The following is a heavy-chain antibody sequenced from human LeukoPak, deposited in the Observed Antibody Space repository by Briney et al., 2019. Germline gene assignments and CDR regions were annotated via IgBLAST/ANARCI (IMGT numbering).Heavy chain of an antibody. J-gene: IGHJ4*02. Sequence: SGGSLRLSCAASGFTFSSYAMSWVRQAPGKGLEWVGRIKSKTDGGTTDYAAPVKGRFTISRDDSKNTLYLQMNSLKTEDTAVYYCTTDQASFTFGGVIDLDYWGQGTLVTVSS. V-gene: IGHV3-15*01. D-gene: IGHD3-16*02. CDR3: TTDQASFTFGGVIDLDY. CDR1: GFTFSSYA. CDR2: IKSKTDGGTT.